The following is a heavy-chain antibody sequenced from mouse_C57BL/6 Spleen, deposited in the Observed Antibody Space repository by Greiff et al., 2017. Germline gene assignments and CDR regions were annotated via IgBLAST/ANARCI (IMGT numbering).Heavy chain of an antibody. Sequence: EVKLMESGGGLVKPGGSLKLSCAASGFTFSDYGMHWVRQAPEKGLEWVAYISSGSSTIYYADTVKGRFTISRDNAKNTLFLQMTSLRSEDTAMYYCARPLYDSFYAMDYWGQGTSVTVSS. D-gene: IGHD2-4*01. J-gene: IGHJ4*01. CDR2: ISSGSSTI. CDR3: ARPLYDSFYAMDY. V-gene: IGHV5-17*01. CDR1: GFTFSDYG.